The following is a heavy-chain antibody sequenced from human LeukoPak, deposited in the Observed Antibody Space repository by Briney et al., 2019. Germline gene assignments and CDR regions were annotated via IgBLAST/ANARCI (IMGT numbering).Heavy chain of an antibody. D-gene: IGHD4-17*01. Sequence: SETLSLTCTVSGGSVSSGSYYWSWIRQPPGKGLEWIGYIYYSGSTNYNPSLKSRVTISVDTSKNQFSLKLSSVTAADTAVYYCARADYGDYGEYYFDYWGQGTLVSVSS. J-gene: IGHJ4*02. V-gene: IGHV4-61*01. CDR3: ARADYGDYGEYYFDY. CDR2: IYYSGST. CDR1: GGSVSSGSYY.